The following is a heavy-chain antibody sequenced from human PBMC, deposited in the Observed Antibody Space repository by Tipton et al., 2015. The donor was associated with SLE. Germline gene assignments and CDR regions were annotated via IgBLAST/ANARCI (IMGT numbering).Heavy chain of an antibody. CDR3: ARKNSTYYYDSSGFLGFDI. Sequence: TLSLTCAVYGGSFSGYYWSWIRQPPGKGLEWIGEINHSGSTNYNPSLKSRVTISVDKSKNQFSLKLSSVTAADTAVYYCARKNSTYYYDSSGFLGFDIWGQGTMVTVSS. V-gene: IGHV4-34*01. D-gene: IGHD3-22*01. CDR2: INHSGST. CDR1: GGSFSGYY. J-gene: IGHJ3*02.